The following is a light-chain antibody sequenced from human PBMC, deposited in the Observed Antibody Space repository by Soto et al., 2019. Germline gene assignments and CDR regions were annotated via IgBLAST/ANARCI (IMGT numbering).Light chain of an antibody. Sequence: EIVLTQSPGTLSLSPGERATLSCRASQSVSSSYLAWYQQKPGRAPRLLIDGASSRATGIPDRFSGSGSGTDFTLTISSLQSEDFAVYYCQQYDKWPLTFGGGTTVDIK. J-gene: IGKJ4*01. CDR1: QSVSSSY. CDR3: QQYDKWPLT. CDR2: GAS. V-gene: IGKV3-20*01.